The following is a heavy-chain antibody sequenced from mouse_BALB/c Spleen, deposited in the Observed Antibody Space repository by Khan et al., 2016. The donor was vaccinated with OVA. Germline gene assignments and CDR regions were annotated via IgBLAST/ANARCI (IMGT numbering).Heavy chain of an antibody. CDR3: ATSSFYGYYFDY. V-gene: IGHV5-17*02. CDR2: INAYSDTL. D-gene: IGHD1-1*01. Sequence: EVQLVESGAGLVQPGGSVKLSCAASGFTFSSYGMHWVSQAPGKGLEWVGWINAYSDTLYYADTFKGRFTFSRDTSNNTAFLQINSLISEDTATYYCATSSFYGYYFDYWGQGTSVTVSS. CDR1: GFTFSSYG. J-gene: IGHJ2*02.